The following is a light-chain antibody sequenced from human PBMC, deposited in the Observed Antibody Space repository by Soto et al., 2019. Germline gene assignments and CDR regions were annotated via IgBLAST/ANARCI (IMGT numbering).Light chain of an antibody. CDR2: DVS. Sequence: QSALTQPASVSGSPGQSITISCTGTSSDVGGYNYVSWYQQHPGKAPKLMIYDVSNRPSGVSNRFSGSKSGNTASLTISGLQAEDEADYYCSSYTSSSTPPVFGTGTKLTVL. J-gene: IGLJ1*01. V-gene: IGLV2-14*01. CDR1: SSDVGGYNY. CDR3: SSYTSSSTPPV.